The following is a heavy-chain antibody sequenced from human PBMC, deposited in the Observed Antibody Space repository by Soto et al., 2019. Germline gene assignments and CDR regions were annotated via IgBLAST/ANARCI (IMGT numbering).Heavy chain of an antibody. Sequence: TGVSLRLSCAASGFTFSNAWLTWVRQAPGKGLEWVGRIQSKTDGGTRDYAAPVKGRFTISRDDAKNTLFLQMNSLVTEDTAMYYCASSKIPGIPVAGSKAGLGYWGQGTLVTVSS. D-gene: IGHD6-19*01. V-gene: IGHV3-15*01. CDR2: IQSKTDGGTR. CDR1: GFTFSNAW. CDR3: ASSKIPGIPVAGSKAGLGY. J-gene: IGHJ4*02.